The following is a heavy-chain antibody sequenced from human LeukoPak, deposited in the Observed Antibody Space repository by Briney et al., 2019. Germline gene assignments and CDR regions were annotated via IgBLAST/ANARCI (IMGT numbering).Heavy chain of an antibody. J-gene: IGHJ4*02. CDR2: INHSGST. CDR3: ASGLRQLPFDY. Sequence: SETLSLTCAVYGGSFSGYYWSWIRQPPGKGLEWIGEINHSGSTNYNPSLKSRVTISVDTSKNQFSLKLSSVTAADTAVYYCASGLRQLPFDYCGQGTLVTVSS. D-gene: IGHD5-18*01. CDR1: GGSFSGYY. V-gene: IGHV4-34*01.